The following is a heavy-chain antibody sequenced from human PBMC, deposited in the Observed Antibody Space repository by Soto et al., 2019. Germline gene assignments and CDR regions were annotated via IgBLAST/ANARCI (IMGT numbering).Heavy chain of an antibody. CDR2: ILPVFDEL. V-gene: IGHV1-69*01. CDR3: ARASDTGGYYY. Sequence: QVQLVQSGSEVKKPGSSVKVSCKVSGGSFKNYAISWVRQAPGQGLEWVGGILPVFDELHYAPKLQGSVTITAAEATSTAHLELGSLTSDDTAVYFCARASDTGGYYYWGQGTLVTVSS. J-gene: IGHJ4*02. D-gene: IGHD5-12*01. CDR1: GGSFKNYA.